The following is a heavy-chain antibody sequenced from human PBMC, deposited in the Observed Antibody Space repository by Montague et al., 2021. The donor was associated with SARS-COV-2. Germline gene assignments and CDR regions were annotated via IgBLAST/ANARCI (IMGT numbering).Heavy chain of an antibody. CDR1: GESFNGYY. CDR2: ISDIGST. J-gene: IGHJ3*02. Sequence: SETLSLTCAVYGESFNGYYWNWTRQPPGKGLEWIGEISDIGSTTYNPSLESRLTTSVDRSKNQFSLRLTSVTAADTAVYYCVRERECSGGSCYGPDDDAFDIWGQGTMVTVSS. V-gene: IGHV4-34*01. CDR3: VRERECSGGSCYGPDDDAFDI. D-gene: IGHD2-15*01.